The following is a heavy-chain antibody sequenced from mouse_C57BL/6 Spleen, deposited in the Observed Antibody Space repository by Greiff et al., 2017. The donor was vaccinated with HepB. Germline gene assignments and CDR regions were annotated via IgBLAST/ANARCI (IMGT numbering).Heavy chain of an antibody. CDR3: ARVYYSNYGAMDY. J-gene: IGHJ4*01. CDR1: GYAFSSSW. D-gene: IGHD2-5*01. Sequence: QVQLQQSGPELVKPGASVKISCKASGYAFSSSWMNWVKQRPGKGLEWIGRIYPGDGDTNYNGKFKGKATLTADKSSSTAYMQLSSLTSEDSAVYFCARVYYSNYGAMDYWGQGTSVTVSS. V-gene: IGHV1-82*01. CDR2: IYPGDGDT.